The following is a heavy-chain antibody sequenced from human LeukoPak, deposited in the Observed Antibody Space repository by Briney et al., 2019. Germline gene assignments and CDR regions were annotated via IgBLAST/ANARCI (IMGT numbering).Heavy chain of an antibody. D-gene: IGHD3-3*01. CDR1: GFTFSSYA. J-gene: IGHJ4*02. CDR2: ISGSGGST. CDR3: AKAGHGDFWSGSPFDY. V-gene: IGHV3-23*01. Sequence: GGSLRLSCAASGFTFSSYAMSWVRQAPGKGLEWVSAISGSGGSTYYADSVKGRFTISRDNSKNTLYLQMNSLRAEDTAVYYCAKAGHGDFWSGSPFDYWGQGTLVTVSS.